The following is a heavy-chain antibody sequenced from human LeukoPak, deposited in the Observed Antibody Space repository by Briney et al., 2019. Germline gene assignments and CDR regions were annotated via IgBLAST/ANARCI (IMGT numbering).Heavy chain of an antibody. CDR3: ARTRSIAAAATEY. CDR1: GYTFTSYG. J-gene: IGHJ4*02. CDR2: ISAYNGNT. Sequence: ASVKVSCKASGYTFTSYGISWVRQAPGQGLEWMGWISAYNGNTNYAQKLQGRVTMTRNTSISTAYMELSSLRSEDTAVYYCARTRSIAAAATEYWGQGTLVTVSS. D-gene: IGHD6-13*01. V-gene: IGHV1-18*01.